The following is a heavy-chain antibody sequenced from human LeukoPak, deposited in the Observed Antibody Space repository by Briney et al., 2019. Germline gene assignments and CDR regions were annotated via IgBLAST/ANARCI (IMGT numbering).Heavy chain of an antibody. CDR2: IKQDGSEK. D-gene: IGHD5-18*01. J-gene: IGHJ3*02. V-gene: IGHV3-7*04. CDR1: GFTFSSFW. Sequence: GGSLRLSCAASGFTFSSFWMSWVRQAPGKGLEWVANIKQDGSEKYYVDSVRGRFAISRDNAKNSLYLQMNSLGAEDTAVYYCARTVDTDMARAFDIWGQGTMVTVSS. CDR3: ARTVDTDMARAFDI.